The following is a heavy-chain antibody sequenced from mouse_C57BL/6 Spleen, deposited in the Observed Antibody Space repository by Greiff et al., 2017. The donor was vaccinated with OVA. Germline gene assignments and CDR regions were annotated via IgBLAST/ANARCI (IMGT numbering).Heavy chain of an antibody. Sequence: EVNLQQSGPELVKPGASVKIPCKASGYTFTDYNMDWVTQSHGKSLEWIGDINPNNGGTIYNQKFTCKATLTVDKSSSTAYMELRSLTSEDTAVNYCARGAIADGFDYGGQGTTLTVSS. CDR3: ARGAIADGFDY. CDR2: INPNNGGT. V-gene: IGHV1-18*01. J-gene: IGHJ2*01. CDR1: GYTFTDYN.